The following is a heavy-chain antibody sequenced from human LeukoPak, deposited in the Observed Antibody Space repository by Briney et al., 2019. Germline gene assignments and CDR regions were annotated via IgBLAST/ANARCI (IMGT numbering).Heavy chain of an antibody. V-gene: IGHV3-30*02. J-gene: IGHJ4*02. D-gene: IGHD3-22*01. CDR1: GFIFSSYG. Sequence: PGGPLRLSCAASGFIFSSYGMHGVRQAPGKGLEGVAFIRYVGSNKYYVDSVEGRFSISRDNSKNTLYLQMNSLRAEDTAVYYCAKDALEYYYDSSGYQPVFDYWGRGTLVTVSS. CDR2: IRYVGSNK. CDR3: AKDALEYYYDSSGYQPVFDY.